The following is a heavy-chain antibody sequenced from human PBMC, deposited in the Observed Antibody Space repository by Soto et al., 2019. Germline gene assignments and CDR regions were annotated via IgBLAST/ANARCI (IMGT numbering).Heavy chain of an antibody. V-gene: IGHV1-69*02. J-gene: IGHJ5*02. CDR1: GGTFSSYT. CDR3: ARKGFDP. Sequence: TCTVSGGTFSSYTISWVRQAPGQGLEWMGRIIPILGIANYAQKFQGRVTITADKSTSTAYMELSSLRSEDTAVYYCARKGFDPWGQGTLVTVSS. CDR2: IIPILGIA.